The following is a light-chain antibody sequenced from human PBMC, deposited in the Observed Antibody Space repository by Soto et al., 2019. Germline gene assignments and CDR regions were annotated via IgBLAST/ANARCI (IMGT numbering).Light chain of an antibody. J-gene: IGKJ1*01. CDR3: QQYNKWPPKT. CDR1: QSVSSN. CDR2: GAS. V-gene: IGKV3-15*01. Sequence: EIVMTQSPATLSVSPGERATLSCRASQSVSSNLAWYQQKPGQAPRLLIYGASTRATGIPARFSGSGSGTEFTLTISSLQSEDCAVYYCQQYNKWPPKTFGQGTKVDIK.